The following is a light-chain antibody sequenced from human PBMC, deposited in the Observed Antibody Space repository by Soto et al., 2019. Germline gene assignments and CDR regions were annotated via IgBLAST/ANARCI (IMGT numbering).Light chain of an antibody. Sequence: EIVLTQSPGTLSLSPGERATLSCRTSQSLSSSYLAWYQHKAGQAPRLLIYGASSRATGIPDRFSGSGSGTDFTLTISRLEPEDFAVYYCHQYGTSPPTFGQGTELELK. CDR1: QSLSSSY. J-gene: IGKJ2*01. V-gene: IGKV3-20*01. CDR3: HQYGTSPPT. CDR2: GAS.